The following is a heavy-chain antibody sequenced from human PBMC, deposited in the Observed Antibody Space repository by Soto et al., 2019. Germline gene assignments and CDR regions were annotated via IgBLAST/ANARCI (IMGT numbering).Heavy chain of an antibody. CDR2: ISGSGGST. CDR1: GFTFSSYA. CDR3: AKDKLELLLVRAPAEYFQH. V-gene: IGHV3-23*01. J-gene: IGHJ1*01. D-gene: IGHD1-7*01. Sequence: GGSLRLSCAASGFTFSSYAMSWVRQAPGKGLEWVSAISGSGGSTYYADSVKGRFTISRDNSKNTLYLQMNSLRAEDTAVYYCAKDKLELLLVRAPAEYFQHWGQGTLVTVSS.